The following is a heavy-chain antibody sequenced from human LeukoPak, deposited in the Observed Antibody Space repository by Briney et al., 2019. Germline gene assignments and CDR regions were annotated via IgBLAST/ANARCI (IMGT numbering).Heavy chain of an antibody. D-gene: IGHD3-10*01. J-gene: IGHJ5*02. CDR3: ARTLGELLISGWFDP. Sequence: SETLSLTCTVSGGSIRSYYWSWIRQPPGKGLEWIGYIYYSGSTNYNPSLKSRVTISVDTSKNQFSLKLSSVTAADTAVYYCARTLGELLISGWFDPWGQGTLVTVSS. CDR1: GGSIRSYY. V-gene: IGHV4-59*08. CDR2: IYYSGST.